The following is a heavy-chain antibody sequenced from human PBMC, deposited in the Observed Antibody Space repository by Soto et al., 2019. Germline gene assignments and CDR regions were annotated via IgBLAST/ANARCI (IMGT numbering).Heavy chain of an antibody. CDR1: GYSFTSYG. Sequence: GASVKVSCKASGYSFTSYGINWVRQAPGQGLEWMGWISGHNGNTNYTQKLQGRVTMTTDTSTSTAYMELRSLRSDDTAVYYCARDSIPNFWSGYYNGAFDIWGQGTKVTVSS. D-gene: IGHD3-3*01. CDR2: ISGHNGNT. J-gene: IGHJ3*02. CDR3: ARDSIPNFWSGYYNGAFDI. V-gene: IGHV1-18*01.